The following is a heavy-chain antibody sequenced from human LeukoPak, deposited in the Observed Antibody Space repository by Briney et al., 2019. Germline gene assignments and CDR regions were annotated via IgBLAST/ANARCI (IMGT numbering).Heavy chain of an antibody. V-gene: IGHV2-5*01. CDR1: GFSLTGGRAG. Sequence: SGPTLVNPTQTLTLTCTFSGFSLTGGRAGVGWVRQPPGKALEWLALIYGNDDERYSPSLRSRLTITKDISKRQVVLTVTNMQPVDTGTYFCAHRHFIGYTHDFWGQGILVTVSS. J-gene: IGHJ4*02. CDR3: AHRHFIGYTHDF. D-gene: IGHD5-18*01. CDR2: IYGNDDE.